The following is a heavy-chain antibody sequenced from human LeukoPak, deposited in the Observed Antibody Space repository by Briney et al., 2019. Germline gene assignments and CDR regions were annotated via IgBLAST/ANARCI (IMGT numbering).Heavy chain of an antibody. J-gene: IGHJ3*01. CDR3: ARDGFNYSSRDNDGFDV. CDR2: FSGRGDTT. Sequence: GGSLRLSCTASGFALKNYGMSCVRQAPGKGLEWVSTFSGRGDTTHYADSVKGRFTISRDNSMNTLYLQVNSLRGEDTALYYCARDGFNYSSRDNDGFDVWGQGTTVTVSS. V-gene: IGHV3-23*01. D-gene: IGHD4-11*01. CDR1: GFALKNYG.